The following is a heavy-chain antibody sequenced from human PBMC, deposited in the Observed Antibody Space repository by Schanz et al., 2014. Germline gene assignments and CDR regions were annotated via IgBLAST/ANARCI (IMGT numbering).Heavy chain of an antibody. CDR1: GFTFTDYY. J-gene: IGHJ5*02. Sequence: QVQLVESFLFLVKPGGSLRLSCAASGFTFTDYYISWIRQAPGMGLEWVSYISHNTFYTDYADSVKGRFTISRDNAKNSVYLQMNTLRAEDTAIYFCARDVYRSGRPFDLWGQGTLVTVSS. CDR3: ARDVYRSGRPFDL. V-gene: IGHV3-11*06. D-gene: IGHD5-18*01. CDR2: ISHNTFYT.